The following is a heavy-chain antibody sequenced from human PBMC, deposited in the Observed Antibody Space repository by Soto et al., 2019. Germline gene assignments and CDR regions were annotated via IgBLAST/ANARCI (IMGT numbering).Heavy chain of an antibody. J-gene: IGHJ4*02. D-gene: IGHD6-19*01. CDR1: GYSLTSYW. CDR3: AKHRAHSSGWYGDDY. V-gene: IGHV5-51*01. CDR2: IYPGDSDT. Sequence: PGESLKISCNGSGYSLTSYWIGWVRQMPGKGPEWMEIIYPGDSDTRYSPSFQGQVTISADKSISTAYLQKRSLKASDTAMYYCAKHRAHSSGWYGDDYWGQGTLVTVSS.